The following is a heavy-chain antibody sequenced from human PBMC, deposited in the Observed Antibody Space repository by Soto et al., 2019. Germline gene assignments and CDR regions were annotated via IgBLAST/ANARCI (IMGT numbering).Heavy chain of an antibody. CDR3: ARADGYSSGFSTTYY. V-gene: IGHV1-69*02. J-gene: IGHJ4*02. Sequence: QVQLVQSGAEVKKPGSSVKVSCKASGGTFSSYTISWVRQAPGQGLEWMGRIIPILGIANYAQKFQGRVTITADKSTSTAYMELSSLRSEDTAVYYCARADGYSSGFSTTYYWGRGTLVTVSS. D-gene: IGHD6-19*01. CDR2: IIPILGIA. CDR1: GGTFSSYT.